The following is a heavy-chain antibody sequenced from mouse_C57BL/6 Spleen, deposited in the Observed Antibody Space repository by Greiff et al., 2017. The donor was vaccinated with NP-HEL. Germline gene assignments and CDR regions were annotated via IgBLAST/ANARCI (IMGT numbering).Heavy chain of an antibody. CDR2: IYPRSGNT. Sequence: QVQLKQSGAELARPGASVKLSCKASGYTFTSYGISWVKQRTGQGLEWIGEIYPRSGNTYYNEKFKGKATLTADKSSSTAYMELRSLTSEDSAVYFCARGGNWDPHFDYWGQGTTRTVSS. V-gene: IGHV1-81*01. CDR1: GYTFTSYG. J-gene: IGHJ2*01. CDR3: ARGGNWDPHFDY. D-gene: IGHD4-1*01.